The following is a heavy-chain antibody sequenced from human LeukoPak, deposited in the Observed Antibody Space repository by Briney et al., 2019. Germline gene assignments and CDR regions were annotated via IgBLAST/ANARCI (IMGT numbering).Heavy chain of an antibody. Sequence: PSETLSLTCTVSGGSISSGDYYWSWIRQPPGKGLEWIGYIYYSGSTYYNPSLKSRVTISVDTSKNQFSLKLSSVTAADTAVYYCASDSPGYYYGMDVWGQGTTVTVSS. CDR1: GGSISSGDYY. CDR3: ASDSPGYYYGMDV. CDR2: IYYSGST. V-gene: IGHV4-30-4*01. J-gene: IGHJ6*02.